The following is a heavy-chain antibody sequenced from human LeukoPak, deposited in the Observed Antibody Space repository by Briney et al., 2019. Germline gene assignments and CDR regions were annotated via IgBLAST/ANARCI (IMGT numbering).Heavy chain of an antibody. CDR2: ISGSGGST. CDR3: AKDLRVVVYYFDY. J-gene: IGHJ4*02. CDR1: GFTFSSYA. V-gene: IGHV3-23*01. Sequence: PGGSLRLSCAASGFTFSSYAMSWVRQAPGKGLEWVSAISGSGGSTYYADSVKGRFTISRDNSKNTLYLQMDSLRAEDTAVYYCAKDLRVVVYYFDYWGQGTLVTVSS. D-gene: IGHD2-15*01.